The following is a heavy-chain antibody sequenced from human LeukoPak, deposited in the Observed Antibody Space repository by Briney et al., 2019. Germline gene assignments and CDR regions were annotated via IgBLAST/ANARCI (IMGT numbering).Heavy chain of an antibody. Sequence: PSETLSLTCTVSGGSISSYYWSWIRQPPGKGLEWIGNIYDSGSTNYNPSLKSRVTISVDTSKNQFSLKLSSVTAADTAVYYCARGAVLNWFDPWGQGTLVTVSS. CDR2: IYDSGST. CDR3: ARGAVLNWFDP. CDR1: GGSISSYY. J-gene: IGHJ5*02. D-gene: IGHD6-19*01. V-gene: IGHV4-59*08.